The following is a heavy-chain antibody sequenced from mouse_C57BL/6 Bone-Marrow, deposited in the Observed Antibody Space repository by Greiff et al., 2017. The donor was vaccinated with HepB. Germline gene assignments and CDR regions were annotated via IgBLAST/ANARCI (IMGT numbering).Heavy chain of an antibody. J-gene: IGHJ1*03. CDR2: ISYDGSN. CDR1: GYSITSGYY. CDR3: AREASHGSSYKWYFDV. Sequence: EVQLVESGPGLVKPSQSLSLTCSVSGYSITSGYYWNWIRQFPGNILEWMGYISYDGSNNYNPSLKNRISITRDTSKNQFFLKLNSVTTEDTATYYCAREASHGSSYKWYFDVWGTGTTVTVSS. V-gene: IGHV3-6*01. D-gene: IGHD1-1*01.